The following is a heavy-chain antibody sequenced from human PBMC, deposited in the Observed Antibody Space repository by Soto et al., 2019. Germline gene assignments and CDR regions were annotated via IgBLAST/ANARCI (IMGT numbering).Heavy chain of an antibody. CDR3: ARDRDTNRRFSWLDP. CDR1: GFTFSSYA. V-gene: IGHV3-23*01. Sequence: GGSLRLSCAASGFTFSSYAMSWVRQAPGKGLEWISAVSGSGGSTYYADSVKGRFTVSRDTSEKIVYLQMNSLRGDDTAVYYCARDRDTNRRFSWLDPWGPGTRVTVSS. CDR2: VSGSGGST. J-gene: IGHJ5*02.